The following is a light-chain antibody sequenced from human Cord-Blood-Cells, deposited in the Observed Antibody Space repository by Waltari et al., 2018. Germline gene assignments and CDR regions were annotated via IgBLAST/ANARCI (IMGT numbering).Light chain of an antibody. Sequence: QLVLTQSPSAPASLGASVKLTCTPRSGHISYAIAWHHQQPEKGPRYWMKINSDGSHSKGDGIADRSTGSSSGAERDLTISSLQSEDEADYYCQTWGTGIHWVFGGGTKLTVL. V-gene: IGLV4-69*01. CDR1: SGHISYA. CDR2: INSDGSH. CDR3: QTWGTGIHWV. J-gene: IGLJ3*02.